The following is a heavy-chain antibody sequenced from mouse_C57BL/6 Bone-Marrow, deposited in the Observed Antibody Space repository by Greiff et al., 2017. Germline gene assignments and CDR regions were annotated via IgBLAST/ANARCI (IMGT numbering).Heavy chain of an antibody. J-gene: IGHJ4*01. V-gene: IGHV14-1*01. CDR1: GFNFNGYY. Sequence: EVQLQQSGAELVRPGASVTLSCTASGFNFNGYYMPWVKQRPEQGLEWIGRLDPEDGDTEYAPKFPGKAPMTADTSSNTAYLQLSSLTSEDTAVYYCTTGNDYEYEDIDDWGQGNSDTVTA. CDR3: TTGNDYEYEDIDD. CDR2: LDPEDGDT. D-gene: IGHD2-4*01.